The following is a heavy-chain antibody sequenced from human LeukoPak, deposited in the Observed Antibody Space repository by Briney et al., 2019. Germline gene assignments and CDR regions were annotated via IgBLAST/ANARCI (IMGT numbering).Heavy chain of an antibody. J-gene: IGHJ5*02. Sequence: GGSLRLSCAASGFTFSDYYMSWLRQAPGKGLEWVSYISSSGSTIYYADSVKGRFTISRDSAKNSLYLQMNSLRAEDTAVYYCARVRWLRSEYWFDPWGQGTLVTVSS. D-gene: IGHD5-12*01. CDR2: ISSSGSTI. CDR1: GFTFSDYY. V-gene: IGHV3-11*01. CDR3: ARVRWLRSEYWFDP.